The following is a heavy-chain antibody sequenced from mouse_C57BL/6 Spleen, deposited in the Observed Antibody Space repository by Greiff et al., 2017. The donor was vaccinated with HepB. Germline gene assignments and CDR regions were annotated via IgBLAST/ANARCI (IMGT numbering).Heavy chain of an antibody. Sequence: QVHVKQSGAELARPGASVKLSCKASGYTFTSYGISWVKQRTGQGLEWIGEIYPRSGNTYYNEKFKGKATLTADKSSSTAYMELRSLTSEDSAVYFWGRRRGYDYGGSDYAMDYWGQGTSVTVSS. V-gene: IGHV1-81*01. CDR2: IYPRSGNT. D-gene: IGHD2-4*01. J-gene: IGHJ4*01. CDR3: GRRRGYDYGGSDYAMDY. CDR1: GYTFTSYG.